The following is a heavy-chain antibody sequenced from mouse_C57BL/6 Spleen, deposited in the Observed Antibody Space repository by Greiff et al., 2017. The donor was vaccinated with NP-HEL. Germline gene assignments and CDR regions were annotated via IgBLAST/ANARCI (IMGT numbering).Heavy chain of an antibody. D-gene: IGHD3-2*02. CDR1: GFTFSSYG. V-gene: IGHV5-6*01. Sequence: EVNVVESGGDLVKPGGSLKLSCAASGFTFSSYGMSWVRQTPDKRLEWVATISSGGSYTYYPDSVKGRFTISRDNAKNTLYLQMSSLKSEDTAMYYCARHRDSSGYDFDYWGQGTTLTVSS. CDR2: ISSGGSYT. CDR3: ARHRDSSGYDFDY. J-gene: IGHJ2*01.